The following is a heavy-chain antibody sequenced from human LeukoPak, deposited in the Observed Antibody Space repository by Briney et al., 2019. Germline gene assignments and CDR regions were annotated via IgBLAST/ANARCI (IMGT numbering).Heavy chain of an antibody. CDR2: IWYDGSNK. V-gene: IGHV3-33*01. CDR3: AREGPTPHPYYFDY. J-gene: IGHJ4*02. Sequence: GGSLRLSCAASGFTFSSYGMHWVRQAPGKGLEWVAVIWYDGSNKYYADSVKGRFTISRDNSKNTLYLQMNSPRAEDTAVYYCAREGPTPHPYYFDYWGQGTLVTVSS. CDR1: GFTFSSYG.